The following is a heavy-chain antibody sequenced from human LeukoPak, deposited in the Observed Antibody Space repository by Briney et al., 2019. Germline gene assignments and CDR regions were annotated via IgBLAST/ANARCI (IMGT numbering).Heavy chain of an antibody. D-gene: IGHD2-15*01. V-gene: IGHV4-59*01. J-gene: IGHJ4*02. CDR2: IYNGGST. CDR3: ARESSNHLGGYFDL. Sequence: SETLSLTCTVSGVSISNYYWSWIRQPPGKGLEWIAYIYNGGSTKYNPSHKSRVTISADPSKNQFSLTLSSVTAADTALYYCARESSNHLGGYFDLWGEGTLVTVSS. CDR1: GVSISNYY.